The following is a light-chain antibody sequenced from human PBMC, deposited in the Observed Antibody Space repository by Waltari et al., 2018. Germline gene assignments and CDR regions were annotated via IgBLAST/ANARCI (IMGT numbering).Light chain of an antibody. J-gene: IGKJ2*01. CDR2: AAS. V-gene: IGKV1-16*02. CDR3: LQYYNYPYT. CDR1: QGISNY. Sequence: DIQMTQSPSSLSASVGDRVTITCRASQGISNYVAWFQQKPGKAPTSLIYAASSLQNGVPSKFSGSGSGTAFTLTVNSLQPEDFATYFCLQYYNYPYTFGQGTTLEIK.